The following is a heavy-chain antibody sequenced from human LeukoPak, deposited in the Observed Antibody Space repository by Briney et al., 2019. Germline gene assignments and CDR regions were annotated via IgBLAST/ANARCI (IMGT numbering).Heavy chain of an antibody. V-gene: IGHV3-30-3*01. Sequence: PGGSLRISCAASGFTFSSYAMHWVRQAPGKGLEWVAVISYDGSNKYYADSVKGRFTISRDNSKNTLYLQMNSLGAEDTAVYYCARDTAGATLDAFDIWGQGTMVTVSS. D-gene: IGHD1-26*01. CDR3: ARDTAGATLDAFDI. CDR2: ISYDGSNK. J-gene: IGHJ3*02. CDR1: GFTFSSYA.